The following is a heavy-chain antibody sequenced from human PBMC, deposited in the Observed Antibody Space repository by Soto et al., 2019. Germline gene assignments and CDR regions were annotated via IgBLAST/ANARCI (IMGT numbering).Heavy chain of an antibody. CDR2: IYYSGST. D-gene: IGHD2-15*01. V-gene: IGHV4-39*01. CDR1: GGSMSSSSYY. J-gene: IGHJ5*02. CDR3: ARARGIYCSGGSCYFFRFDP. Sequence: SKTHSLTCTVSGGSMSSSSYYWGWIRQPPGKGLEWIGSIYYSGSTYYNPSLKSRVTISVDTSKNQFSLKLSSVTAADTAVYYCARARGIYCSGGSCYFFRFDPWGQGTLVTVSS.